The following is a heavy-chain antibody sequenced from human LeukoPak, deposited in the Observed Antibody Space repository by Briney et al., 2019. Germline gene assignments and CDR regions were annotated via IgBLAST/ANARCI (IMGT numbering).Heavy chain of an antibody. CDR3: ARDPPREGEYSSSSGDVDY. CDR2: INPNSGGT. CDR1: GYTFTGYY. Sequence: GASVKVSCKASGYTFTGYYMHWVRQAPGQGLEWMGWINPNSGGTNYAQKFQGRVTMTRDTSISTAYMELSRLRSDDTAVYYCARDPPREGEYSSSSGDVDYWGQGTLVTVSS. J-gene: IGHJ4*02. V-gene: IGHV1-2*02. D-gene: IGHD6-6*01.